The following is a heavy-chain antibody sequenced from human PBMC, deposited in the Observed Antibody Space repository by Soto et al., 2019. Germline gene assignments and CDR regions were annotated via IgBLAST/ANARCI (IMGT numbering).Heavy chain of an antibody. CDR1: GASIRGSD. CDR2: IYSSGRT. J-gene: IGHJ4*02. D-gene: IGHD6-19*01. V-gene: IGHV4-4*08. Sequence: QVQLQEAGPGLVKPSETVSLTCTVSGASIRGSDWSWIRQPPGQGLEWVASIYSSGRTDYNHSLESRGTISVDTSKNQFSLNLRSVNEADTAVYYCARDYAGSSGHFDSWGQGTLVTVSS. CDR3: ARDYAGSSGHFDS.